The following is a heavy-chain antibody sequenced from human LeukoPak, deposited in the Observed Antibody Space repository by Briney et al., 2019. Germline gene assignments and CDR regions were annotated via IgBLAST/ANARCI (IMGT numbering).Heavy chain of an antibody. D-gene: IGHD5-18*01. Sequence: GASVKVSCKASGYTFTSYGISWVRQAPGQGLERMGWISAYNGNTNYAQKLQGRVTMTTDTSTSTAYMELRSLRSDDTAVYYCAREGGDKAAYNWFDPWGQGTLVTVSS. J-gene: IGHJ5*02. CDR2: ISAYNGNT. CDR3: AREGGDKAAYNWFDP. CDR1: GYTFTSYG. V-gene: IGHV1-18*01.